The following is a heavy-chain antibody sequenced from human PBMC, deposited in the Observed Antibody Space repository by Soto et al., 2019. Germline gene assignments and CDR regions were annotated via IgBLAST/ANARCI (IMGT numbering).Heavy chain of an antibody. V-gene: IGHV4-39*01. J-gene: IGHJ4*02. CDR1: SAPVSSTTYT. CDR2: VYYGGRS. CDR3: ARSPPGTAMVIVAY. D-gene: IGHD5-18*01. Sequence: PSETLSLTCTVSSAPVSSTTYTWRWIRQPPGKGLEWVASVYYGGRSYYNPSLNSRGTISVDTSKNQFSLKLSSVTAADTAVYYCARSPPGTAMVIVAYWGQGTLVTVS.